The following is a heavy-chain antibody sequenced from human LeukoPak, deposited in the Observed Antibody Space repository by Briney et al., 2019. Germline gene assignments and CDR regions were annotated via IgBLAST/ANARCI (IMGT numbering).Heavy chain of an antibody. D-gene: IGHD4-17*01. CDR1: GFTFSSYG. CDR2: IKQDGSEK. J-gene: IGHJ4*02. CDR3: ARISYGAFDY. Sequence: PGGSLRLSCAASGFTFSSYGMHWVRQAPGKGLEWVANIKQDGSEKYYVGSVKGRFTVSRDNAKNSLFLQMNSLRAEDTGVYYCARISYGAFDYWGQGTLVTVSS. V-gene: IGHV3-7*01.